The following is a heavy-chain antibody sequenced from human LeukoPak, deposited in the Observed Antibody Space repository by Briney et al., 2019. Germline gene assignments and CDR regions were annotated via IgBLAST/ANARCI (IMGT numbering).Heavy chain of an antibody. D-gene: IGHD6-13*01. V-gene: IGHV3-21*04. CDR1: GFTFSSYS. Sequence: GGSLRLSCAASGFTFSSYSMNWVRQAPGKGLEWVSSISSSSSYIYYADSVKGRFTISRDNAKNSLYLQMNSLRAEDTAVYYCAKGRYSSSWTKGHYFDYWGQGTLVTVSS. CDR2: ISSSSSYI. J-gene: IGHJ4*02. CDR3: AKGRYSSSWTKGHYFDY.